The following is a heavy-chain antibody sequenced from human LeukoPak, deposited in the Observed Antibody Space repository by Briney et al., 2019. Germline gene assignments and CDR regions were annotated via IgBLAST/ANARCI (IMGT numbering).Heavy chain of an antibody. D-gene: IGHD3-10*01. CDR2: ISAFNGNT. J-gene: IGHJ4*02. Sequence: GASVKVSCKASGYTFTSYGISWVRQAPGQGLEWMGWISAFNGNTNYAQRFQGRVTMTTDTSTSTAYMDLTSLKSDDTAMYYCARDRTITMVRGVITQDQFDYWGQGTLVTVSS. CDR3: ARDRTITMVRGVITQDQFDY. CDR1: GYTFTSYG. V-gene: IGHV1-18*01.